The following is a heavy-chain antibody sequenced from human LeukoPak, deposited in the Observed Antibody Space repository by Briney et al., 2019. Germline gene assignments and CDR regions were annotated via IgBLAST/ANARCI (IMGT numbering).Heavy chain of an antibody. Sequence: GGSLRLSCAASGFTFSSYGMHWVRQAPGKGLEWVAFIRYDGSNKYYADSVKGRFTISRDNSKNTLYLQMNSLRAEDTAVYYCAKDGRRSSGYYYVGWFDPWGQGTLVTVSS. CDR1: GFTFSSYG. CDR2: IRYDGSNK. D-gene: IGHD3-22*01. V-gene: IGHV3-30*02. J-gene: IGHJ5*02. CDR3: AKDGRRSSGYYYVGWFDP.